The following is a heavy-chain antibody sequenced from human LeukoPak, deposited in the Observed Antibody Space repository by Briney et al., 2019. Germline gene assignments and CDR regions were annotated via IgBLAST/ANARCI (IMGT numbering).Heavy chain of an antibody. CDR2: IYSGGST. V-gene: IGHV3-53*01. J-gene: IGHJ6*02. CDR1: GFTFSSYG. CDR3: AREFNMVRGVIMPMDV. D-gene: IGHD3-10*01. Sequence: PGTSLRLSCAASGFTFSSYGMHWVRQAPGKGLEWVSVIYSGGSTYYADSVKGRFTISRDNSKNTLYLQMNSLRAEDTAVYYCAREFNMVRGVIMPMDVWGQGTTVTVSS.